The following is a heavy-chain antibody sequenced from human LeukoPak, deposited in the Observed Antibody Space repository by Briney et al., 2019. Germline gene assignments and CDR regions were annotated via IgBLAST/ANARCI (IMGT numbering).Heavy chain of an antibody. CDR2: IKQDGSEK. CDR1: GFTFSSYW. CDR3: ASSEGPNHYYYYYGMDV. J-gene: IGHJ6*02. D-gene: IGHD3-10*01. Sequence: GGSLRLSCAASGFTFSSYWMSWVRQAPGKGLEWVANIKQDGSEKYYVDSVKGRFTISRDNAKNSLYLQMNSLRAEDTAVYYCASSEGPNHYYYYYGMDVWGQGTTVTVSS. V-gene: IGHV3-7*03.